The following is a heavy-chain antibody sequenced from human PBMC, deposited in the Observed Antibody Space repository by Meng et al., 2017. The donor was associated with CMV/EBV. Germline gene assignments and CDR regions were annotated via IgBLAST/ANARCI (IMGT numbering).Heavy chain of an antibody. V-gene: IGHV1-18*01. J-gene: IGHJ5*02. D-gene: IGHD6-6*01. Sequence: KGSGYTVTTYRISGERQAPGQRLEWMGWISAYNGNTNYAQRNQGRVTMTTDTSRSTAYMELRSLRYDDTALYYCARDLIAVRPGWFDPWGQGTLVTVSS. CDR1: GYTVTTYR. CDR3: ARDLIAVRPGWFDP. CDR2: ISAYNGNT.